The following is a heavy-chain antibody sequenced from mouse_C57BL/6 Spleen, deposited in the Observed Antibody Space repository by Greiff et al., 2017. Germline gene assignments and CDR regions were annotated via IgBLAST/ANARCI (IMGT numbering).Heavy chain of an antibody. D-gene: IGHD1-1*01. CDR3: VRGPNYYGSRYYAMDY. V-gene: IGHV10-3*01. CDR1: GFTFNTYA. J-gene: IGHJ4*01. Sequence: EVQVVESGGGLVQPKGSLKLSCAASGFTFNTYAMHWVRQAPGKGLEWVARIRSKSSNYATYYADSVKDRFTISRDDSQSMLYLQMNNLKTEDTAMYYCVRGPNYYGSRYYAMDYWGQGTSVTVSS. CDR2: IRSKSSNYAT.